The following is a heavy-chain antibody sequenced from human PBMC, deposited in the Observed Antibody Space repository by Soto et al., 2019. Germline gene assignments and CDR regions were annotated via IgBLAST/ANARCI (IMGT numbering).Heavy chain of an antibody. CDR1: GYTFTSYG. J-gene: IGHJ5*02. V-gene: IGHV1-18*01. Sequence: ASVKVSCKASGYTFTSYGISWVRQAPGQGLEWMGWISAYNGNTNYAQKLQGRVTMTTDTSTSTAYMELRSLRSDDTAVYYCASSSSTSSRDWFDPWGQGILVTVSS. CDR3: ASSSSTSSRDWFDP. CDR2: ISAYNGNT. D-gene: IGHD2-2*01.